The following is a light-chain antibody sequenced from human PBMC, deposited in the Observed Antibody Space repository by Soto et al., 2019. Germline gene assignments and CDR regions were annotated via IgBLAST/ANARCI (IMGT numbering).Light chain of an antibody. V-gene: IGLV2-23*02. Sequence: QSALTQPASVSGSPGQSITISCTGISSDVGNYNLVSWYQQHPGKAPKLMIYVVSKRPSGVSNRFSGSKSGITASLTISGLQAEDEADYYCCSYAGSSTYVFGTGTKLTVL. CDR3: CSYAGSSTYV. CDR1: SSDVGNYNL. CDR2: VVS. J-gene: IGLJ1*01.